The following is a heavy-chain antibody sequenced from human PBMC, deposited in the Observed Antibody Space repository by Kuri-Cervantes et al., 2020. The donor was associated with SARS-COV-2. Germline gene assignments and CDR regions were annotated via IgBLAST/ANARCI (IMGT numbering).Heavy chain of an antibody. CDR2: IKQDGSEK. D-gene: IGHD1-20*01. CDR3: ARDRYNWNIDY. Sequence: GGSLRLSCAASGFTFSSYWMSWVRQAPGKGLEWVANIKQDGSEKYYVDSVKGRFTISRDNSKNTLYLQMNSLRAEDTVVYYCARDRYNWNIDYWGQGTLVTVSS. J-gene: IGHJ4*02. V-gene: IGHV3-7*01. CDR1: GFTFSSYW.